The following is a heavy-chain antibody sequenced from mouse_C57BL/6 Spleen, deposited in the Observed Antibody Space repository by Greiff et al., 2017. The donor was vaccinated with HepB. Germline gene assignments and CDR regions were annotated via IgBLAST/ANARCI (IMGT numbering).Heavy chain of an antibody. CDR3: ASHYGNYFDY. D-gene: IGHD2-1*01. Sequence: EVKLMESGGGLVKPGGSLKLSCAASGFTFSSYAMSWVRQTPEKRLEWVATISDGGSYTYYPDNVKGRFTISRDNAKNNLYLQMSHLKSEDTAMYYCASHYGNYFDYWGQGTTLTVSS. V-gene: IGHV5-4*03. J-gene: IGHJ2*01. CDR1: GFTFSSYA. CDR2: ISDGGSYT.